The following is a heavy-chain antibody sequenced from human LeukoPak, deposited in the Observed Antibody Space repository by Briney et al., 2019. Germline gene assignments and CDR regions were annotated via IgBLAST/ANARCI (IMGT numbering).Heavy chain of an antibody. V-gene: IGHV3-73*01. D-gene: IGHD2-15*01. J-gene: IGHJ4*02. CDR1: GFTFSGSL. Sequence: GGSLRLSCAASGFTFSGSLMHWVRQASGKGLEWVGRIRTKADSYATAYAASVKGRFTISRDDSKNTAYLQMNSLKTEDTAIYYCISQYCFTTICQNPDHWGQGTLVTVSS. CDR2: IRTKADSYAT. CDR3: ISQYCFTTICQNPDH.